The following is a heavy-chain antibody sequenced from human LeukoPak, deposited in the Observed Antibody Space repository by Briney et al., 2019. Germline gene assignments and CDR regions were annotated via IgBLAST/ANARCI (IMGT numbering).Heavy chain of an antibody. J-gene: IGHJ4*02. CDR3: AKGTYYYDSSGYYPRD. D-gene: IGHD3-22*01. CDR2: ISGSGDST. Sequence: GGSLRLSCAASGFTFSSFAMSWVRQAPGKGLEWVSAISGSGDSTYYADSVKGRFTISRDNSKNTLYLQMNSLRAEDTAVYYCAKGTYYYDSSGYYPRDWGQGTLVTVSS. CDR1: GFTFSSFA. V-gene: IGHV3-23*01.